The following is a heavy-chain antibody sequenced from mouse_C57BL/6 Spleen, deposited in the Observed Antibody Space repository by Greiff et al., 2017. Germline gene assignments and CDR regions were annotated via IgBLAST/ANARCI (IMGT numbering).Heavy chain of an antibody. J-gene: IGHJ3*01. CDR2: IDPEDGET. CDR1: GFNIKDYY. Sequence: DVKLVESGAELVKPGASVKLSCTASGFNIKDYYMHWVKQRTEQGLEWIGRIDPEDGETKYAPKFQGKATITADPSSNTAYLQLSSLTSEDTAVYYWARSGGLRGGFAYWGQGTLVTVSA. D-gene: IGHD2-4*01. V-gene: IGHV14-2*01. CDR3: ARSGGLRGGFAY.